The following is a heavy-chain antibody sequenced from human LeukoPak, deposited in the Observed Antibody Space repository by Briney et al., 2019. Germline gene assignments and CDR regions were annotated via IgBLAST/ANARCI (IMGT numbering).Heavy chain of an antibody. D-gene: IGHD6-25*01. V-gene: IGHV3-23*01. CDR3: AKDQRI. Sequence: GGSLRLSCAASGFTFSSYSMNWVRQAPGMGPEWVSAISGGGFATYYADSVKGRFTISRDNSQNKMYLQMNNLRVEDTAMYYCAKDQRICGQGTLVTVSS. CDR2: ISGGGFAT. J-gene: IGHJ4*02. CDR1: GFTFSSYS.